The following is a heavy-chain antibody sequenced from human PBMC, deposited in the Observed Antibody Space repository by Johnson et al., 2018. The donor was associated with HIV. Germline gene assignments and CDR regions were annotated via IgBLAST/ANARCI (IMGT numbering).Heavy chain of an antibody. V-gene: IGHV3-20*04. CDR1: GFTFEDYG. CDR2: INWNGGST. J-gene: IGHJ3*02. CDR3: AKGQYSSSPCAFDI. Sequence: MLLVESGGGVVRPGESLRLSCAASGFTFEDYGMSWVRQVPGKGLEWVSDINWNGGSTGYVDSAKGRFTISRDNSKNTLYLQMGSLRAEDMAVYYCAKGQYSSSPCAFDIWGQGTMVTVSS. D-gene: IGHD6-6*01.